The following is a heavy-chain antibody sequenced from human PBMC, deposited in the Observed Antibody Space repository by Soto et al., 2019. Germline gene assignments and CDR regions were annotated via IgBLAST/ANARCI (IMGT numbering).Heavy chain of an antibody. Sequence: GSLRLSCAASGFTFSTYWMDWVRQTPGKGLEWVANINQDGSEKNYVDSVKGRLTIYRDNAKNSLYLQMSSLTAEDSALYYCSRSLNSWGQGTLVTVSS. CDR1: GFTFSTYW. V-gene: IGHV3-7*01. CDR3: SRSLNS. CDR2: INQDGSEK. J-gene: IGHJ4*02.